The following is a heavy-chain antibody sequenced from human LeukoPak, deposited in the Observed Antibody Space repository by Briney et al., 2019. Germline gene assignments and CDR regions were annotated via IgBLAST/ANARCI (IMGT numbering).Heavy chain of an antibody. CDR2: IGSSSSYI. Sequence: GGSLRLSCAASGFTFSSYSMNWVRQAPGKGLEWVSSIGSSSSYIYYADSVKGRFTISRDNAKNSLYLQMNSLRAEDTAVYYCARDLQTVDAFDIWGQGTMVTVSS. CDR1: GFTFSSYS. J-gene: IGHJ3*02. V-gene: IGHV3-21*01. CDR3: ARDLQTVDAFDI. D-gene: IGHD4-11*01.